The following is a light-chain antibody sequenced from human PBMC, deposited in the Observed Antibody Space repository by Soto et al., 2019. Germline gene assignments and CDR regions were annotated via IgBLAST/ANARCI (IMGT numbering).Light chain of an antibody. CDR1: SSDVGGYNF. V-gene: IGLV2-11*01. Sequence: QSALTQPRSVSGSPGQSVTISCTGTSSDVGGYNFVSWYQHHPGKAPKLMIYDVTKRPSGVPDRFSGSRSGNTASLTISGLQDEDEADDYCCSYAGSYNEVVGGGTKLTVL. J-gene: IGLJ3*02. CDR3: CSYAGSYNEV. CDR2: DVT.